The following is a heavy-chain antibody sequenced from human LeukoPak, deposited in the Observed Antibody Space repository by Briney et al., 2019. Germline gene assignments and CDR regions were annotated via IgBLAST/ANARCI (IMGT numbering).Heavy chain of an antibody. D-gene: IGHD2-21*01. J-gene: IGHJ6*03. Sequence: ASVKVSCKPSGYTFNSYGISLLRQAPRHGLEWMGSISAYNGNTKYTQKLQGRVTINTHTSTSTAYMELRSLRSDDTAVYYCARGPYCGGDCSNYYSYYMDVWGKGTTVTVSS. CDR2: ISAYNGNT. V-gene: IGHV1-18*01. CDR1: GYTFNSYG. CDR3: ARGPYCGGDCSNYYSYYMDV.